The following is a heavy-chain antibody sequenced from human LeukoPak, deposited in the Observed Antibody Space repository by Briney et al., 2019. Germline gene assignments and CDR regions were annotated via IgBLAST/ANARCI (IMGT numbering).Heavy chain of an antibody. D-gene: IGHD3-22*01. CDR3: ARDDDSSGYYYDY. V-gene: IGHV3-7*01. CDR2: IKQDGSEK. J-gene: IGHJ4*02. Sequence: GGSLRLSCAASGFTFSSYWMSWVRQAPGKGLEWVANIKQDGSEKYYVDSVKGRFTISRDNAKNSLYLQMNSLRAEDTAVCYCARDDDSSGYYYDYWGQGTLVTVSS. CDR1: GFTFSSYW.